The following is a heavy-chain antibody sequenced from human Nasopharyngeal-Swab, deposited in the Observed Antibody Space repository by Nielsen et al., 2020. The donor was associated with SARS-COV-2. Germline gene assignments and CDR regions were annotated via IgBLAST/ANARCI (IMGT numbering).Heavy chain of an antibody. CDR2: IYYSGST. CDR3: ARQHRSQYYDILTGYYEDYYFDY. CDR1: GGSISSSGYY. Sequence: SETLSLTCTVSGGSISSSGYYWGWIRQPPGKGLEWIGSIYYSGSTHYNPSLKSRVTISVDTSKNQFSMKLSSVTAAYTAVYYCARQHRSQYYDILTGYYEDYYFDYWGKGTLVTVSS. D-gene: IGHD3-9*01. V-gene: IGHV4-39*01. J-gene: IGHJ4*02.